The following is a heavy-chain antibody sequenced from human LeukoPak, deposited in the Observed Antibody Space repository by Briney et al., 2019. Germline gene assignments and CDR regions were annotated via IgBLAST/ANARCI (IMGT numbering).Heavy chain of an antibody. D-gene: IGHD3-3*01. V-gene: IGHV3-72*01. CDR1: GFTFSGHY. J-gene: IGHJ4*02. CDR2: TRNKANSYTT. Sequence: PGGSLRLSCAASGFTFSGHYMDWVRQAPGEGLEWVGRTRNKANSYTTEYAASVKGRFTISRDDSKNSLYLQMNSLKTEDTAVYYCARGFWSGSAGFDYWGQGTLVTVSS. CDR3: ARGFWSGSAGFDY.